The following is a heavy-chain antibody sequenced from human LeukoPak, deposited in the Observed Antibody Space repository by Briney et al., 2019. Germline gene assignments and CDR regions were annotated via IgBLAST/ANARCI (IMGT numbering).Heavy chain of an antibody. CDR3: ARQIVVVPAAITRFDP. J-gene: IGHJ5*02. CDR1: GGSISSGGYS. CDR2: TFHSGST. D-gene: IGHD2-2*01. V-gene: IGHV4-30-2*01. Sequence: SETLSLTCAVSGGSISSGGYSWSWIRQPPGKGLEWIGKTFHSGSTYYNPSLKSRVTISVDRSKNQFSLKLSSVTAADTAVYYCARQIVVVPAAITRFDPWGQGTLVTVSS.